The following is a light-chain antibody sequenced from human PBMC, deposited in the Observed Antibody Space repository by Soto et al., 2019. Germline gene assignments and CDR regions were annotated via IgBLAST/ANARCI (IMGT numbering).Light chain of an antibody. J-gene: IGKJ1*01. Sequence: EIVLTQSPGTLSLSPGERATLSCRASQSVSKNNLVWYQQKPGRAPRLLIYGASSRAPGIPDRFSGSGSETDFTLTISRVEPEDFAVYWCQQYGDPLWTFGQGTTVEIK. V-gene: IGKV3-20*01. CDR2: GAS. CDR1: QSVSKNN. CDR3: QQYGDPLWT.